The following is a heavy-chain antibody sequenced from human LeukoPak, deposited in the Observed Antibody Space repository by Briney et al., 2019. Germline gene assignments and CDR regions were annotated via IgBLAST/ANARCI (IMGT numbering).Heavy chain of an antibody. Sequence: ASVKVSCKVSGYTLTELSMHWVRQAPAKGLEWMGVFDPEDGETIYAQKFQGRVTMTEDTSTDTAYMELSSLRSEDTAVYYCATWLAVGALLDYGMDVWGQGTTATVSS. D-gene: IGHD1-26*01. CDR3: ATWLAVGALLDYGMDV. V-gene: IGHV1-24*01. CDR1: GYTLTELS. J-gene: IGHJ6*02. CDR2: FDPEDGET.